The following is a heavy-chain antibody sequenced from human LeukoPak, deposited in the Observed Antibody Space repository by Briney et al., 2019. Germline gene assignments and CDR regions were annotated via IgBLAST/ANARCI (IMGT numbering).Heavy chain of an antibody. CDR2: INHSGST. Sequence: SETLSLTCAVYGGSFSGYYWSWIRQPPGKGLEWIGEINHSGSTNYNPSLKSRVTISVDTSKNQFSLKLSSVTAADTAVYHCARSITMIVVVITTFWGFDPWGQGTLVTVSS. D-gene: IGHD3-22*01. V-gene: IGHV4-34*01. J-gene: IGHJ5*02. CDR1: GGSFSGYY. CDR3: ARSITMIVVVITTFWGFDP.